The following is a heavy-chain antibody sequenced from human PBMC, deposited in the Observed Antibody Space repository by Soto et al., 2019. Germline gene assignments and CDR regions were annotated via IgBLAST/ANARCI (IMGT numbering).Heavy chain of an antibody. J-gene: IGHJ1*01. CDR3: ARENGDYDSSGYSGASQH. D-gene: IGHD3-22*01. V-gene: IGHV4-59*01. Sequence: PSETLSLTCTVSGGSISSYYWSWIRQPPGKGLEWIGYIYYSGSTNYNPSLKSRVTISVDTSKNQFSLKLSSVTAADTAVYYCARENGDYDSSGYSGASQHWGQGTLVTVSS. CDR1: GGSISSYY. CDR2: IYYSGST.